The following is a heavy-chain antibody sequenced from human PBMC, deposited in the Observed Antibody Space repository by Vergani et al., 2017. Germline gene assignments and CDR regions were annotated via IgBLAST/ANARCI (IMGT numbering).Heavy chain of an antibody. CDR1: GFTFSSYA. D-gene: IGHD6-6*01. Sequence: EVQLLESGGGLVQPGGSLRLSCAASGFTFSSYAMSWVRQAPGKGLEWVSAISGSGGSTYYADSVKGRFTISRDNSKNTLYLQMNSLRAEDTALYYCAKGSSSSGYYYGMDVWGQGTTVTVSS. CDR2: ISGSGGST. J-gene: IGHJ6*02. CDR3: AKGSSSSGYYYGMDV. V-gene: IGHV3-23*01.